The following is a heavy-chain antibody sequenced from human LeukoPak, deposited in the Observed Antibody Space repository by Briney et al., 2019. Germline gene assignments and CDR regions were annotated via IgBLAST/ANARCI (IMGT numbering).Heavy chain of an antibody. CDR3: AREGYSSSSYFDY. D-gene: IGHD6-6*01. CDR1: GFTFSSYA. CDR2: ISYDGSNK. J-gene: IGHJ4*02. V-gene: IGHV3-30*01. Sequence: GGSLRLSCAASGFTFSSYAMHWVRQAPGKGLEWVAVISYDGSNKYYADSVKGRFTISRDNSKNTLYLQMNSLRAEDTAVYYCAREGYSSSSYFDYWGQGALVTVSS.